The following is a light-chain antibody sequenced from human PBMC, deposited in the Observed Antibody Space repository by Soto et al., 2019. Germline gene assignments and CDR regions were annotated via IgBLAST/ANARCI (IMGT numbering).Light chain of an antibody. CDR1: QSISSN. CDR2: GAS. Sequence: EIVMTQSPATLSVSPGERATLSCRASQSISSNLAWYQHIPGQAPRLLIYGASTRATGISARFSGSGSGTEFTLTISSLQSEDFAVYYCQQYNNWPPVTFGQGTKVEIK. J-gene: IGKJ1*01. V-gene: IGKV3-15*01. CDR3: QQYNNWPPVT.